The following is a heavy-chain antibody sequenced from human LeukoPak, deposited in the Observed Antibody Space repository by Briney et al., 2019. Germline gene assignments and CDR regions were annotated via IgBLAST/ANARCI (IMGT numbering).Heavy chain of an antibody. D-gene: IGHD4-17*01. J-gene: IGHJ4*02. CDR3: ARGRDGDYSYYFDY. V-gene: IGHV4-34*01. CDR1: GGSFSGYY. CDR2: INHSGST. Sequence: PSETLSLTCAVYGGSFSGYYWSWIRQPPGKGLEWIGEINHSGSTNYNPSLKSRVTISVGTSKNQFSLKLSSVTAADTAVYYCARGRDGDYSYYFDYWGQGTLVTVSS.